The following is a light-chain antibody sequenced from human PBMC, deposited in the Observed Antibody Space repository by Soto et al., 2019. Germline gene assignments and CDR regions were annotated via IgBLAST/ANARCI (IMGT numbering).Light chain of an antibody. Sequence: QSVLTQPPSAYGTPGQRVTIACSGSSSNIGDTTVNWYQQVPGTAPKLLIYSNDQRPSGVPDRFSGSKSGTSASLAISGLQSGDEGDYYCAAWDDNLKGVLFGGGTKVTVL. CDR3: AAWDDNLKGVL. CDR1: SSNIGDTT. J-gene: IGLJ3*02. V-gene: IGLV1-44*01. CDR2: SND.